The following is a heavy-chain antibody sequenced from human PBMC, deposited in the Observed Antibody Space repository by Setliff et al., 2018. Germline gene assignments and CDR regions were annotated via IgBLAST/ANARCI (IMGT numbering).Heavy chain of an antibody. D-gene: IGHD4-17*01. Sequence: PGASLKISCKGSGYSFTTYWIGWVRQMPGKGLEWMGIIYPGDSGTRYSPSFQGQVTISADKSISTAYLQLSSLKASDTAIYYCARRAVTAEYFQHWGHGTLVTVSS. CDR2: IYPGDSGT. V-gene: IGHV5-51*01. CDR3: ARRAVTAEYFQH. J-gene: IGHJ1*01. CDR1: GYSFTTYW.